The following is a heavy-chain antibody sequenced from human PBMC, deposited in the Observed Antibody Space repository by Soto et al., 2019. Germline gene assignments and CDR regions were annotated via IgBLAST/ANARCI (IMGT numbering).Heavy chain of an antibody. CDR3: ATIAAAYGIYYFHY. D-gene: IGHD6-13*01. CDR1: GGSISSGGYY. Sequence: QVQLQESGPGLVKASQTLSLTCTVSGGSISSGGYYWSWIRQHPGKGLEWIGYIYYSGSTYYNPSLKSRLNMSVDTSKNEFSLNLSSVTAADTAMYYCATIAAAYGIYYFHYWGQGTLVTVSS. J-gene: IGHJ4*02. CDR2: IYYSGST. V-gene: IGHV4-31*03.